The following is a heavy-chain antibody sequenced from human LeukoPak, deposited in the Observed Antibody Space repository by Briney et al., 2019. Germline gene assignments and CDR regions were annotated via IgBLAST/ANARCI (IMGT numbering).Heavy chain of an antibody. V-gene: IGHV3-74*01. Sequence: GGSLRLSCAASGFTFSSQWMHWVRQAPGKGLVWVSRINSDGSRTNYADSVKGRFTISRDNAKNTLYLQMNSLKAEDTAVYYCATASDDCVWGNNRWGQGTLVTVSS. J-gene: IGHJ4*02. CDR1: GFTFSSQW. D-gene: IGHD3-16*02. CDR3: ATASDDCVWGNNR. CDR2: INSDGSRT.